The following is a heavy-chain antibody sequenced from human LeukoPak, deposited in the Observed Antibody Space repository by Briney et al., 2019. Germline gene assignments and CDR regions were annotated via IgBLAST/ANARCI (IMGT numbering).Heavy chain of an antibody. CDR2: IFYSGTT. D-gene: IGHD3-22*01. J-gene: IGHJ4*02. CDR3: VRGGWNKFDY. CDR1: GGSISSYY. V-gene: IGHV4-59*01. Sequence: SSETLSLTCTVSGGSISSYYWSWIRQPPGKGLEWIGFIFYSGTTNYNPSLKSRVTISVDTSKNQFSLKLSSVTAADTAVYYCVRGGWNKFDYWGQGTLVTVSS.